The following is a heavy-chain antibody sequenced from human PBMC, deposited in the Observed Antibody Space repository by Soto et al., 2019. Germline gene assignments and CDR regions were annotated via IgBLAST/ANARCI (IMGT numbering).Heavy chain of an antibody. Sequence: PSETLSLTCTVSGGSISSYYWSWIRQPAGRGLEWIGRIYTSGSTNYNPSLKSRVTMSVDTSKNQFSLKLSSVTAADTAVYYCARDLGEWLLDYYYYYGMDVWGQGTTVTV. CDR2: IYTSGST. CDR1: GGSISSYY. V-gene: IGHV4-4*07. D-gene: IGHD3-10*01. CDR3: ARDLGEWLLDYYYYYGMDV. J-gene: IGHJ6*02.